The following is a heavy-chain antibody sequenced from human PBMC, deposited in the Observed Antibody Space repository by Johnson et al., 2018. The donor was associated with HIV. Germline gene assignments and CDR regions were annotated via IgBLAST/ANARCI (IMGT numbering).Heavy chain of an antibody. J-gene: IGHJ3*02. CDR2: ITWSGGTT. CDR3: ARGRARAFDI. CDR1: GFTFDDYG. Sequence: VQLVESGGGVVRPGGSLRLSCAASGFTFDDYGLSWVRQAPGKGLEWVSGITWSGGTTGYADSVKGRFTISRDNAKNSLFLQMNSLRAEDTAVYYCARGRARAFDIWGQGTMVTVSS. V-gene: IGHV3-20*04. D-gene: IGHD5-12*01.